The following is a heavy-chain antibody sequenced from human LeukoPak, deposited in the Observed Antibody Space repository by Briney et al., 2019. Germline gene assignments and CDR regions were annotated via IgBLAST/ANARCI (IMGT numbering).Heavy chain of an antibody. CDR2: ISGGGGGT. CDR1: GFTFSTYS. CDR3: AKGSGPSKHNWFDP. Sequence: PGGSLRLSCAASGFTFSTYSMHWVRQAPGKGLEWVSGISGGGGGTSYADSVKGRFTISRDNSKNTLYLHMSSLRAEDTAVYYCAKGSGPSKHNWFDPWGQGTLVTVSS. D-gene: IGHD1-26*01. V-gene: IGHV3-23*01. J-gene: IGHJ5*02.